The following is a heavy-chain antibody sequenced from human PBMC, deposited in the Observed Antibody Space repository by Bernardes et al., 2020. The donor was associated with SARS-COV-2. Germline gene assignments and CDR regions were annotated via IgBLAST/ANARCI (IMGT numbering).Heavy chain of an antibody. J-gene: IGHJ3*01. CDR3: AKGRGRAIVNSGWANAFNR. CDR2: VIGSGATT. V-gene: IGHV3-23*01. Sequence: GGSLRLSCSASGFTFSAYHMSWVRQAPGEGLEWISTVIGSGATTYYAASVKGRFTVSRDNSKNTLYLQMNSLRAEDTARYYCAKGRGRAIVNSGWANAFNRWGQGTMVNVSS. CDR1: GFTFSAYH. D-gene: IGHD3-10*01.